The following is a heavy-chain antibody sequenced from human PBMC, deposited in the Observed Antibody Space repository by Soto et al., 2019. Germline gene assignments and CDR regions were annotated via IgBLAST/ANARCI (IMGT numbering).Heavy chain of an antibody. J-gene: IGHJ4*02. CDR3: ARRWGAAVDY. CDR1: GGSVNSNSYS. D-gene: IGHD1-26*01. V-gene: IGHV4-39*01. Sequence: TSETLSLTCTVSGGSVNSNSYSWGWIRQSPGKGLEWIGTIYSSETTHYNPSLRSRVTISVDTSMNEFSLSLRSVTAADTAVCYCARRWGAAVDYWGQGTLVTVSS. CDR2: IYSSETT.